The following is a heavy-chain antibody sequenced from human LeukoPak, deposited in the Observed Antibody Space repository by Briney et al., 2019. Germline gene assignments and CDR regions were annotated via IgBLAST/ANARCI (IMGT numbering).Heavy chain of an antibody. J-gene: IGHJ4*02. V-gene: IGHV3-13*01. CDR1: GFTFSSYD. CDR2: IGTAADT. D-gene: IGHD1-7*01. Sequence: GGSLRLSCAASGFTFSSYDMHWVRQATGRGLEWVSSIGTAADTYYPGSVKGRFTISRENTKNSLYLQMNSLRAGATAMYYCARGPIVGITETKGYFDYWGQGILVTVSS. CDR3: ARGPIVGITETKGYFDY.